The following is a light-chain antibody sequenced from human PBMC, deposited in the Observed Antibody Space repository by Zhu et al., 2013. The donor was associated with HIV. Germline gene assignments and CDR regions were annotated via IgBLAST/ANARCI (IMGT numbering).Light chain of an antibody. CDR2: AAS. CDR3: QQYYSYPRT. V-gene: IGKV1-8*01. CDR1: QGISSY. Sequence: IQMTQSPSSLSASVGDRVTITCRASQGISSYLAWYQQKPGKAPKLLIYAASTLQSGVPSRFSGSGSGTDFTLTISCLQSEDFATYYCQQYYSYPRTFGQGTKGGNQT. J-gene: IGKJ1*01.